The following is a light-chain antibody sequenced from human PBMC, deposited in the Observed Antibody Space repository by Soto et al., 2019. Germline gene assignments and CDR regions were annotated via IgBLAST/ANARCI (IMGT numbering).Light chain of an antibody. V-gene: IGKV1-5*03. CDR2: KAS. CDR1: QTISSW. CDR3: QHYNSYSEA. J-gene: IGKJ1*01. Sequence: DIHMTQSPSTLFGSVVDRFTITLRASQTISSWLAWYQQKPGKAPKLLIYKASTLKSGVPSRFSGSGSGTEFTLTISSLQPDDFATYYCQHYNSYSEAFGQGTKVDIK.